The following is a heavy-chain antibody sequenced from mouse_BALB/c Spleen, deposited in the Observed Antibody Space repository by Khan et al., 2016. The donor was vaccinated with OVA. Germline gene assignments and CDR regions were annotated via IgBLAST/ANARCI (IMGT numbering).Heavy chain of an antibody. V-gene: IGHV3-2*02. CDR1: GYSITSDYA. D-gene: IGHD4-1*01. Sequence: VQLKESGPGLVKPSQSLSLTCTVTGYSITSDYAWNWIRQFPGNKLEWMGYISNSGRTSYNPSLKSRISVTRDTSKNQFFLQLNSVTTEDTATYYCAMGRTYWGQGTLVTVSA. CDR3: AMGRTY. CDR2: ISNSGRT. J-gene: IGHJ3*01.